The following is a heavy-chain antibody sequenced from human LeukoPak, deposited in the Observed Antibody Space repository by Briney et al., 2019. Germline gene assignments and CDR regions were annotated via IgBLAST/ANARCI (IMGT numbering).Heavy chain of an antibody. CDR1: GGSFSGYY. CDR3: ARGHAGNYYDSSARGRYFDY. V-gene: IGHV4-34*01. CDR2: INHSGST. Sequence: PSETLSLTCAVYGGSFSGYYWSWIRQPPGKGLEWIGEINHSGSTNYNPSLKSRVTISVDTSKNQFSLKLSSVTAADTAVYYCARGHAGNYYDSSARGRYFDYWGQGTLVTVSS. D-gene: IGHD3-22*01. J-gene: IGHJ4*02.